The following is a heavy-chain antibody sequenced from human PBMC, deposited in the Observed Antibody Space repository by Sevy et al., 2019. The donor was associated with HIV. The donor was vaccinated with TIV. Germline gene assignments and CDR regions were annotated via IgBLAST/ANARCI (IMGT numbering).Heavy chain of an antibody. CDR3: TTGAVAGTIYYYYRMDV. CDR2: IKSKTDGGTT. Sequence: GGSLRLSCAASGFTFSNAWMSWVRQAPGKGLEWVGRIKSKTDGGTTDYAAPVKGRFTISRDDSKNTLYLQMNSLKTEDTAVYYCTTGAVAGTIYYYYRMDVWGQGTTVTVSS. D-gene: IGHD6-19*01. J-gene: IGHJ6*02. V-gene: IGHV3-15*01. CDR1: GFTFSNAW.